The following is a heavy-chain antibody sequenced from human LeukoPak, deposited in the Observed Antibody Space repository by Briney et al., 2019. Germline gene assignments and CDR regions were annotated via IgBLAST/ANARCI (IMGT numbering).Heavy chain of an antibody. CDR2: INTNTGNP. V-gene: IGHV7-4-1*02. J-gene: IGHJ3*02. CDR3: ARGSPGGSYQDAFDI. D-gene: IGHD1-26*01. CDR1: GYTFTGYY. Sequence: GASVKVSCKASGYTFTGYYMHWVRQAPGQGLEWMGWINTNTGNPTYAQGFTGRFVFSLDTSVSTAYLQISSLKAEDTAVYYCARGSPGGSYQDAFDIWGQGTMVTVSS.